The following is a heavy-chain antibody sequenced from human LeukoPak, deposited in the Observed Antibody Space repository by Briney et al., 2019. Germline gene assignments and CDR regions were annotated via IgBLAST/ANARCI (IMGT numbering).Heavy chain of an antibody. V-gene: IGHV3-23*01. Sequence: GGSLRLSCAASGFTFSSYAMSWVRQAPGKGLEWVSAISGGGGSTYYADSVKGRFTISRDNSKNTLYLQMNSLRAEDTAVYYCAKTGYCSGGSCPFDYWGQGTLVTVSS. J-gene: IGHJ4*02. D-gene: IGHD2-15*01. CDR1: GFTFSSYA. CDR2: ISGGGGST. CDR3: AKTGYCSGGSCPFDY.